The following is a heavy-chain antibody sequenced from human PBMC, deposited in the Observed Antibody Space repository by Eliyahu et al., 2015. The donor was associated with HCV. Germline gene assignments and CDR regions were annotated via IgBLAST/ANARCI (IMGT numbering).Heavy chain of an antibody. Sequence: QVQLVQSGAEVKKPGASVKVSCKASGYTFTSYAMHWVRQAPGQRLEWMGWINAGNGNTKYSQKFQGRVTITRDTSASTAYMELSSLRSEDTAVYYCARVDATDYFFDYWGQGTLVTVSS. CDR2: INAGNGNT. CDR3: ARVDATDYFFDY. CDR1: GYTFTSYA. J-gene: IGHJ4*02. D-gene: IGHD2-21*02. V-gene: IGHV1-3*01.